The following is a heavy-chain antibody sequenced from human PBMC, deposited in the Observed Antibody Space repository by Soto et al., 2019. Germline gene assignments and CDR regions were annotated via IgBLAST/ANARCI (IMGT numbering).Heavy chain of an antibody. Sequence: GGSLRLSCAASGFTFSSYAMSWVRQAPGKGLEWVSAISGSGGSAYYADSVKGRFTISRDNSRNMVYLQMNSLKTEDTGIYYCTTDPYSSTIIVRFDYWGQGTVVTVSS. CDR2: ISGSGGSA. D-gene: IGHD1-26*01. CDR1: GFTFSSYA. J-gene: IGHJ4*02. V-gene: IGHV3-23*01. CDR3: TTDPYSSTIIVRFDY.